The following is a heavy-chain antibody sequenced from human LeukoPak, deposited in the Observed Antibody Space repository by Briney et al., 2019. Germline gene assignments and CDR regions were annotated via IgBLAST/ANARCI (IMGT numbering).Heavy chain of an antibody. CDR3: ARGDGYSYGYLAFYFDY. D-gene: IGHD5-18*01. CDR1: GFTFSSYA. V-gene: IGHV3-30*01. J-gene: IGHJ4*02. Sequence: PGRPLRLSCAASGFTFSSYAMHWVRQAPGKGLEWVAVISYDGSNKYYADSVKGRFTISRDNSKNTLYLQMNSLRAEDTAVYYCARGDGYSYGYLAFYFDYWGQGTLVTVSS. CDR2: ISYDGSNK.